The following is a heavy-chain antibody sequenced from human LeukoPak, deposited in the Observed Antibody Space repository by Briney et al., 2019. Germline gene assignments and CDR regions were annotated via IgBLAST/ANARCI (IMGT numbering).Heavy chain of an antibody. Sequence: PSETLSLTCAVYGGSFSGYYWSWIRQPPGKGLEWIGEINHSGSTNYNPSLKSRVTISVDTSKNQFSLKLSSVTAADTAVYYCARGVLYFKRSFDPWGQGTLVTVSS. CDR3: ARGVLYFKRSFDP. CDR1: GGSFSGYY. J-gene: IGHJ5*02. V-gene: IGHV4-34*01. CDR2: INHSGST. D-gene: IGHD2/OR15-2a*01.